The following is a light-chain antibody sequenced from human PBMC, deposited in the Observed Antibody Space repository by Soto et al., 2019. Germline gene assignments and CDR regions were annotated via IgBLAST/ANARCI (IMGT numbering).Light chain of an antibody. V-gene: IGLV2-14*01. CDR2: EVS. CDR1: SSEVGGYNY. J-gene: IGLJ1*01. CDR3: SSYTSSSTDL. Sequence: QSALTQPASVSGSPGQSITISCTGTSSEVGGYNYVSWYQHHPGKAPKLMIYEVSNRPSGVSNRFSGSKSGNTASLTISGLQAEDEADYYCSSYTSSSTDLFGTGTKVTVL.